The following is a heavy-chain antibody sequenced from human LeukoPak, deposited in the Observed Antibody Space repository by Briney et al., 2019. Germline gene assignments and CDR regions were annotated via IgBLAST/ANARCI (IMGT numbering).Heavy chain of an antibody. J-gene: IGHJ3*02. CDR3: ARVTVGAFDAFDI. Sequence: ASVKVSCKASGYTFTGYYMHWVRQAPGQGLEWMGWINPNSGGTNYAQKFQGRVTMTRDTSISTAYMELSRLRSDDTAVYYCARVTVGAFDAFDIWGQGTVVTVSS. V-gene: IGHV1-2*02. CDR1: GYTFTGYY. D-gene: IGHD1-26*01. CDR2: INPNSGGT.